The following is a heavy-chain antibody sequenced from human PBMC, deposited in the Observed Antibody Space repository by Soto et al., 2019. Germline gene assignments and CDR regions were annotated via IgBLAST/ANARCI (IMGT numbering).Heavy chain of an antibody. CDR3: ARERRHYDSSGYFQVFKWFDP. CDR1: GFTFSSYG. V-gene: IGHV3-33*01. J-gene: IGHJ5*02. Sequence: QPGGSLRLSCEASGFTFSSYGMHWVRQAPGKGLEWVEVIGDDGSNKYYADSVKGRFTISRDNSKNTLYLQMNTLSAEDTAVYYCARERRHYDSSGYFQVFKWFDPWGQGTLVTVSS. CDR2: IGDDGSNK. D-gene: IGHD3-22*01.